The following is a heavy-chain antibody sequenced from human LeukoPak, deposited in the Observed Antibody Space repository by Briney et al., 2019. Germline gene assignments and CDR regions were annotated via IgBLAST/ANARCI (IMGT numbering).Heavy chain of an antibody. CDR1: GGSISSYY. Sequence: SETLSLTCTVSGGSISSYYWSGIRQPAGKGLEWIGRIYTSGSTNYNPSLKSRVTMSVDTSKNQFSLKLSSVTAADTAVYYCARSPIAAAGPEGAFDIWGQGTMVTVSS. CDR2: IYTSGST. V-gene: IGHV4-4*07. CDR3: ARSPIAAAGPEGAFDI. D-gene: IGHD6-13*01. J-gene: IGHJ3*02.